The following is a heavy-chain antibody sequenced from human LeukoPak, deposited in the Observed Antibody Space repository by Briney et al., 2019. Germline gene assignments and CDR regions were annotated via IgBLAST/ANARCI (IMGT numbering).Heavy chain of an antibody. D-gene: IGHD6-6*01. J-gene: IGHJ4*02. CDR1: GFTFSSYW. CDR2: IKQDGSEK. CDR3: ARGGRSKSSIAARLIDY. V-gene: IGHV3-7*01. Sequence: PGGSLRLSCAASGFTFSSYWMSWVRQAPGKGLEWVANIKQDGSEKYYVDSVKGRFTISRDNAKNSLYLQMNSLRAEDTAVYYCARGGRSKSSIAARLIDYWGQGTLVTVSS.